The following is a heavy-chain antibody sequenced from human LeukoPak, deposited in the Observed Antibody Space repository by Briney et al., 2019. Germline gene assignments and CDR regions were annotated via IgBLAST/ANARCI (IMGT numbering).Heavy chain of an antibody. CDR2: INPNSGGT. D-gene: IGHD4-17*01. CDR1: GYTFTSYG. J-gene: IGHJ4*02. CDR3: ARVGDYGDYYDY. V-gene: IGHV1-2*04. Sequence: GASVKVSCKASGYTFTSYGISWVRQAPGQGLEWMGWINPNSGGTNYAQKFQGWVTMTRDTSISTAYMELSRLRSDDTAVYYCARVGDYGDYYDYWGQGALVTVSS.